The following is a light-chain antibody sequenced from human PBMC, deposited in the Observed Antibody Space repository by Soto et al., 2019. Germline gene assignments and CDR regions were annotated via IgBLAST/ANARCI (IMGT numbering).Light chain of an antibody. CDR1: QDINTN. CDR2: GAS. CDR3: QQYEDWPRT. Sequence: EIVMTQSPVTPSLSPGERASLSCRASQDINTNLAWYRQRPGQAPTLLIYGASSRPTDIPDRTSGSGSGTDFTLTISGLQSEDFALYYCQQYEDWPRTFGQGTKVDIK. V-gene: IGKV3-15*01. J-gene: IGKJ1*01.